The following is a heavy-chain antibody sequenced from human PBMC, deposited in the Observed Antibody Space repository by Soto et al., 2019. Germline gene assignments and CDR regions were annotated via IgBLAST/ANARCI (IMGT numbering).Heavy chain of an antibody. Sequence: SETLSLTCAVNGGSLSGYYWSWIRQSPGKGLEWIGEINHRGSSDYNPSLKSRVTLSIDASTNHVTLELTSVTAADTAVYYCARSENRNGLYGFDVWGKGPEVTVSS. CDR1: GGSLSGYY. V-gene: IGHV4-34*01. CDR3: ARSENRNGLYGFDV. D-gene: IGHD1-1*01. J-gene: IGHJ6*04. CDR2: INHRGSS.